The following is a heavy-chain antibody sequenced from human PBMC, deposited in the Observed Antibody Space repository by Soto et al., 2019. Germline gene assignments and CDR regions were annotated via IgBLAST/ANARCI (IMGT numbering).Heavy chain of an antibody. V-gene: IGHV3-33*01. D-gene: IGHD3-22*01. Sequence: GGSLRLSCAASGFTFSSYGMHWVRQAPGKGLEWVAVIWYDGSNKYYADSVKGRFTISRDNSKNTLYLQMDSLRAEDTAVYYCARYYYDSSGYYYIDYWGQGTLVTVSS. CDR3: ARYYYDSSGYYYIDY. CDR2: IWYDGSNK. J-gene: IGHJ4*02. CDR1: GFTFSSYG.